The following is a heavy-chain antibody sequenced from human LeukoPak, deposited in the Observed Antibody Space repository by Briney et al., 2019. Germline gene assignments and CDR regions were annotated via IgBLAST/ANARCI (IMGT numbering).Heavy chain of an antibody. Sequence: GGSLRLSCAASGFTFSHYGMNWVRQAPGKGLEWVSSISGNSGYIFYGDSVMGRFTISRDNARRSLYLQMNSLRVEDTAMYYCVSSLHGFSYGPGYWGQGTLVIVSS. J-gene: IGHJ4*02. D-gene: IGHD3-10*01. CDR2: ISGNSGYI. CDR3: VSSLHGFSYGPGY. CDR1: GFTFSHYG. V-gene: IGHV3-21*01.